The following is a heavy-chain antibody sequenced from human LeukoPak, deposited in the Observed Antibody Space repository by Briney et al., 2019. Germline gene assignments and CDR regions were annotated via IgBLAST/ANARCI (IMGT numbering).Heavy chain of an antibody. CDR3: AREEYYYDSSGYYNWFDP. V-gene: IGHV4-30-4*07. J-gene: IGHJ5*02. Sequence: SQTLSLTCAVSGDSISSGGYSWNWIRQPPGKGLEWIGYIYSSGTTSYYPSLKSRVTISVDTSKNQFSLKLSSVTAADTAVYYCAREEYYYDSSGYYNWFDPWGQGTLVTVSS. CDR2: IYSSGTT. D-gene: IGHD3-22*01. CDR1: GDSISSGGYS.